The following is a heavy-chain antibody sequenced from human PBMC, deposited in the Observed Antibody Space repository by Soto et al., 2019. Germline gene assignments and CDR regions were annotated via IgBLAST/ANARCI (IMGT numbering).Heavy chain of an antibody. CDR3: ASPSTVTAFDY. Sequence: SETLSLTCTVSGGSISSSSYYWGWIRQPPGKGLEWIGSIYYSGSTYYNPSLKSRVTISVDTSKNQFSLKLSSVTAADTAVYYCASPSTVTAFDYWGQGTLVTVSS. D-gene: IGHD4-17*01. CDR2: IYYSGST. CDR1: GGSISSSSYY. V-gene: IGHV4-39*01. J-gene: IGHJ4*02.